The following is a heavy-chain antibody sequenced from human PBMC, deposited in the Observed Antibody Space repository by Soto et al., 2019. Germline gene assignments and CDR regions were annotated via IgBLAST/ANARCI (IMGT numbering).Heavy chain of an antibody. CDR1: GFTFSDYY. CDR2: ISRSSSAT. Sequence: QVQLVESGGGLVKPGGSLRLSCAASGFTFSDYYMSWIRQAPGKGLEWVSYISRSSSATNYADSVNGRFTISRDNAKKSLYLQMNSLRADDTAVYYCAGGRGSYLPDYWGQGTLVTVSS. V-gene: IGHV3-11*05. J-gene: IGHJ4*02. CDR3: AGGRGSYLPDY. D-gene: IGHD1-26*01.